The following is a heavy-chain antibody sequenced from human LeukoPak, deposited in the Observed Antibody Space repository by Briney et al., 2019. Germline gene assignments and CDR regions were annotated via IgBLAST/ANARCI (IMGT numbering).Heavy chain of an antibody. CDR1: GFIFSNYA. CDR2: ISSNGGST. D-gene: IGHD6-13*01. J-gene: IGHJ4*02. Sequence: GGSLRLSCSASGFIFSNYAMHWVRQAPGKGLEYVSAISSNGGSTYYAGSVKGRFSISRDNSKNTLYLQMSSLRPEDTAVYYCVKYSSTWLSPGDYWGQGTRVSVSS. V-gene: IGHV3-64D*09. CDR3: VKYSSTWLSPGDY.